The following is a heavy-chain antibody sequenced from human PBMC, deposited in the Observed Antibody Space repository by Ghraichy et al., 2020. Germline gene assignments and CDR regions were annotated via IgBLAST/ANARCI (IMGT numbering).Heavy chain of an antibody. V-gene: IGHV4-34*01. D-gene: IGHD3-3*01. CDR2: INHSGST. CDR1: GGSFSGYY. J-gene: IGHJ5*02. Sequence: SETLSLTCAVYGGSFSGYYWSWIRQPPGKGLEWIGEINHSGSTNYNPSPKSRVTISVDTSKNQFSLKLSPVTAADTAVYYCARAPRRSCWSGTNWFDPWGQGTLVTVSS. CDR3: ARAPRRSCWSGTNWFDP.